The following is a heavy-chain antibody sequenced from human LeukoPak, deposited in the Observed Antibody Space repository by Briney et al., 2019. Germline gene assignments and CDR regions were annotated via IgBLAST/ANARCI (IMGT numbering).Heavy chain of an antibody. Sequence: ASVKVSCKVSGYTLTELSLHWVRQAPGKGLEWMGRFDPEDGETIYAQKLQGRVTMTTDTSTSTAYMELRSLRSDDTAVYYCARDSIYSDYDFWSGYYTWYYYYGMDVWGQGTAVTVSS. CDR1: GYTLTELS. CDR3: ARDSIYSDYDFWSGYYTWYYYYGMDV. D-gene: IGHD3-3*01. J-gene: IGHJ6*02. CDR2: FDPEDGET. V-gene: IGHV1-24*01.